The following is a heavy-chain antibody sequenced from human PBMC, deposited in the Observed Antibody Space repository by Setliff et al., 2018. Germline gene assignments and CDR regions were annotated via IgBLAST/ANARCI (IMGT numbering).Heavy chain of an antibody. J-gene: IGHJ4*02. D-gene: IGHD5-12*01. CDR1: GFTFSNCA. Sequence: PGGSLRLSCAASGFTFSNCAMNWARQAPGKGLEWVAVIRYDGSNKYYADSVKGRFTISRDNSKNTLYLQMNSLRAEDTAVYYCAKVESPADGYQIGIDYWGQGTLVTVSS. V-gene: IGHV3-30*02. CDR2: IRYDGSNK. CDR3: AKVESPADGYQIGIDY.